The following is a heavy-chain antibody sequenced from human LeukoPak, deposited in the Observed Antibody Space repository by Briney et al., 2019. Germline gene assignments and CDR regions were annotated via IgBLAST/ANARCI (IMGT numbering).Heavy chain of an antibody. CDR3: ARGVSGEYYYYYMDV. J-gene: IGHJ6*03. Sequence: ASVKVSCKASGYTFTGYYMHWVRQAPGQALERMGWINPNSGGTNYAQKFQGRVNMTRDTSISTAYMELSRLRSDDTAVYYCARGVSGEYYYYYMDVWGKGTTVTVSS. CDR1: GYTFTGYY. D-gene: IGHD3-10*01. V-gene: IGHV1-2*02. CDR2: INPNSGGT.